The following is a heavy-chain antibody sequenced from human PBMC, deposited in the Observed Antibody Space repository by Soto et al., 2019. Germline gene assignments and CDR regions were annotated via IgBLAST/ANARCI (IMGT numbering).Heavy chain of an antibody. J-gene: IGHJ3*02. V-gene: IGHV4-59*08. CDR1: AGSISSYY. CDR3: ARRYGSAFDI. CDR2: IYYSGST. Sequence: SETLSLTCTVSAGSISSYYWSWIRQPPGRGLEWVGYIYYSGSTNYNPSLKSRVTISVDTSKNQFSLKLSSVTAADTAVYYCARRYGSAFDIWGQGTMVTVSS. D-gene: IGHD1-26*01.